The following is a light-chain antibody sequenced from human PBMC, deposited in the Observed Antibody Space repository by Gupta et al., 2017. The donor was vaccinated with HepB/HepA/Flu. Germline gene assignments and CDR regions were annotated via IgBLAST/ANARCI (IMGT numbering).Light chain of an antibody. V-gene: IGKV2-28*01. CDR1: QSLGHSNGYNY. CDR2: LGC. Sequence: DIVMTQSPLALPVTPGEPASISCRSSQSLGHSNGYNYMYWYLQKPGQSPQLLIYLGCKRAYGVPDRFSGSGSGADITLKISRVEAENVGVYYSRQALHSPSTFGQGTKMDIK. CDR3: RQALHSPST. J-gene: IGKJ2*02.